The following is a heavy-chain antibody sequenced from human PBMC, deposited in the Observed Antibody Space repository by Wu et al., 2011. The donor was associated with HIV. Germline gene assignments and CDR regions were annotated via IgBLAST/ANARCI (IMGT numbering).Heavy chain of an antibody. CDR3: ARFRHFSETSPLLQHGGY. CDR2: ISVHNGNT. D-gene: IGHD1-7*01. V-gene: IGHV1-18*01. CDR1: GYTLATYG. J-gene: IGHJ4*02. Sequence: QVQLVQSGAEVKKPGASVKVSCKASGYTLATYGISWVRQAPGQGLEWMGWISVHNGNTNYAQKFHDRVIMTTDTSSNTAYMELRSLSSDDTAVYYCARFRHFSETSPLLQHGGYWGQGTLVTVSS.